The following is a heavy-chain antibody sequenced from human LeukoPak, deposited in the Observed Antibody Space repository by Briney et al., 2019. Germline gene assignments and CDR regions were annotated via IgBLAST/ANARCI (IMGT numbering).Heavy chain of an antibody. CDR2: TNPHSGDT. CDR1: GYTFTSYY. V-gene: IGHV1-2*07. Sequence: ASVKVSCKASGYTFTSYYMHWVRQAPGQRLEWMGWTNPHSGDTNYAHKFQGRVTMTRDTSISIAYMELSSLKSDDTAVYYCAREGGSSYGYAYHWGQGTLVTVSS. CDR3: AREGGSSYGYAYH. J-gene: IGHJ5*02. D-gene: IGHD5-18*01.